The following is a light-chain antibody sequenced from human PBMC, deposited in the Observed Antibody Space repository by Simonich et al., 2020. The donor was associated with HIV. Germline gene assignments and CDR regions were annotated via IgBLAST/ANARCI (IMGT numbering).Light chain of an antibody. V-gene: IGKV1-5*03. J-gene: IGKJ3*01. CDR1: QSISSW. CDR3: QQYNSYPPFT. Sequence: IPLTQSPSSLSASVGDRVTITCRASQSISSWLAWYQQKPGKAPKLLIYKAASLESGVPSRFSGSGTGTEFTLTISSLQPDDFATYYCQQYNSYPPFTFGPGTKVDIK. CDR2: KAA.